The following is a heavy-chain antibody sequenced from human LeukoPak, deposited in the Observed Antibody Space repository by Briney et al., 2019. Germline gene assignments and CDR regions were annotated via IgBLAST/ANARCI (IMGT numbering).Heavy chain of an antibody. Sequence: SETLSLTCTVSGGSISSYYWSWIRQPPGKGLEWIGYIYYSGSTNYNPSLKSRVTISVDTSKNQSSLKLSSVTAADTAVYYCAKSMAPHYMDVWGKGTTVTVSS. CDR3: AKSMAPHYMDV. CDR1: GGSISSYY. J-gene: IGHJ6*03. D-gene: IGHD6-6*01. V-gene: IGHV4-59*01. CDR2: IYYSGST.